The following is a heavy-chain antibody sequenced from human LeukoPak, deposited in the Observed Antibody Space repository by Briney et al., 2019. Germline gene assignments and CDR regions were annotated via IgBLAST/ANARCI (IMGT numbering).Heavy chain of an antibody. J-gene: IGHJ4*02. D-gene: IGHD2-2*01. Sequence: PGGSLRLSCAASGFTFSSYGMHWVRQAPGKGLEWVAFIRYDGSNTYYADSVKGRFTISRDNSKNTLYLQMNSLRAEDTAIYYCAKDLGRYCSSTSCMGGYWGQGTLVTVSS. V-gene: IGHV3-30*02. CDR1: GFTFSSYG. CDR3: AKDLGRYCSSTSCMGGY. CDR2: IRYDGSNT.